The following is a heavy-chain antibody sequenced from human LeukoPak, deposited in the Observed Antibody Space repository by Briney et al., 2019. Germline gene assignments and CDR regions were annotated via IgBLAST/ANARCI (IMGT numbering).Heavy chain of an antibody. CDR3: ERFRQYYYYMDG. CDR1: GYTFTSYG. J-gene: IGHJ6*03. Sequence: ASVKLSFKASGYTFTSYGISWVRQAPRQGLERMGWTSAYNGNTNYAQKLQGRVTMTTDTSTSTAYMELRSLRSDDTAVYCCERFRQYYYYMDGWGKGTTVTVSS. V-gene: IGHV1-18*01. CDR2: TSAYNGNT.